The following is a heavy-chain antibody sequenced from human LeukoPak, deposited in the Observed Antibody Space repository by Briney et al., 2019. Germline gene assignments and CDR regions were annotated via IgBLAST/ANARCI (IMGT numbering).Heavy chain of an antibody. CDR1: GFTFSSYW. V-gene: IGHV3-74*01. Sequence: QPGGSLRLSCAASGFTFSSYWMHWVRQAPGKGLVWVSRINSDGSSTSYADSVKGRFTISRDNAKNTLYLQMNSLRAEDTAVYYCAYCGGDCYFDYWGQGTLVTVSS. J-gene: IGHJ4*02. D-gene: IGHD2-21*02. CDR2: INSDGSST. CDR3: AYCGGDCYFDY.